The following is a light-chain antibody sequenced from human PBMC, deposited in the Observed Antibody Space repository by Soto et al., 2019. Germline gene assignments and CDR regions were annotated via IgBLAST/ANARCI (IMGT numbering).Light chain of an antibody. CDR1: SSDVGSYNL. CDR2: EVS. J-gene: IGLJ1*01. CDR3: CSYAGSSFYV. Sequence: QSVLTQPASVSGSPGQSITISCTGTSSDVGSYNLVSWYQHHPGKAPKLMIYEVSKRPSGVSNRFSASKSGDTASLTISGLQAEDEADYYCCSYAGSSFYVFGTGTKLTVL. V-gene: IGLV2-23*02.